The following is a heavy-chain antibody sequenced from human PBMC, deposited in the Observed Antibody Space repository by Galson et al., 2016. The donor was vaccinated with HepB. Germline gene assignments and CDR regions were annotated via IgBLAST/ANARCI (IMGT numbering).Heavy chain of an antibody. CDR2: ISATGSST. CDR1: GFTSSTCY. J-gene: IGHJ4*02. D-gene: IGHD3-9*01. Sequence: SLRLSCAASGFTSSTCYMSWVRQAPGKGLDWVSAISATGSSTYYADSVTGRFTISKDNSKNTLYLQMNGLRTEDTAIYYCATNGPQLYFHWLNSFDYWGQGTLVTVSS. CDR3: ATNGPQLYFHWLNSFDY. V-gene: IGHV3-23*01.